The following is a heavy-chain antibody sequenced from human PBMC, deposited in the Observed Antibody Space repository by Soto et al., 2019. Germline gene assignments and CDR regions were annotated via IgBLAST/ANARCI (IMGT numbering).Heavy chain of an antibody. CDR3: ACLMIAAANEKKYYYYYGMDV. Sequence: SETLSLTCTVSGGSISSYYWSWIRQPPGKGLEWIGYIYYSGSTNYNPSLKSRVTISVDTSKNQFSLKLSSVTSADTAVYYCACLMIAAANEKKYYYYYGMDVWGQGTTVTVSS. V-gene: IGHV4-59*01. D-gene: IGHD6-13*01. CDR2: IYYSGST. J-gene: IGHJ6*02. CDR1: GGSISSYY.